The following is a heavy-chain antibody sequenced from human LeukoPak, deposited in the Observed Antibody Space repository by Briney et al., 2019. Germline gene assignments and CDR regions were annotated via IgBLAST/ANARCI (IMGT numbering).Heavy chain of an antibody. J-gene: IGHJ5*02. V-gene: IGHV6-1*01. Sequence: SPTLSLTFAISGDSVSSNSAAWNWIRQSPSRGLEWLGRTYYRSKWYNDYAVSVKSRITINPDTSKNQFSLQLNSVTPEDTAVYYCAREYERGERNWFDPWGQGTLVTVSS. D-gene: IGHD2-8*01. CDR2: TYYRSKWYN. CDR1: GDSVSSNSAA. CDR3: AREYERGERNWFDP.